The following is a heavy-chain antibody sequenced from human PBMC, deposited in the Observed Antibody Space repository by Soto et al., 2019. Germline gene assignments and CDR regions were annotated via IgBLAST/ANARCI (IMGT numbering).Heavy chain of an antibody. V-gene: IGHV3-48*04. CDR3: ARAGYFVSGSYYNVRIRQTSWFDP. CDR1: GFTFSSYS. CDR2: ISSSSSTI. J-gene: IGHJ5*02. Sequence: GGSLRLSCAASGFTFSSYSMNWVRQAPGKGLEWVSYISSSSSTIYYADSVKGRFTISRDNAKNSLYLQMNSLRAEDTALYYCARAGYFVSGSYYNVRIRQTSWFDPWGQGTLVTVSS. D-gene: IGHD3-10*01.